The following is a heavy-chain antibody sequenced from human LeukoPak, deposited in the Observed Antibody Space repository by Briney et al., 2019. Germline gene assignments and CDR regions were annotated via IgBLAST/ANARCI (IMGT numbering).Heavy chain of an antibody. CDR2: IYPGDSDT. CDR1: GYSFTSYW. D-gene: IGHD5-18*01. CDR3: ARQRTAMVPYYH. J-gene: IGHJ4*02. V-gene: IGHV5-51*01. Sequence: GESLQISCQGSGYSFTSYWIGWGRQMPWKGLEWIGIIYPGDSDTRYSPSFQGQVTISAGKSISTAYLQWSSLKASDPAMYYCARQRTAMVPYYHWGQGTLVTVSS.